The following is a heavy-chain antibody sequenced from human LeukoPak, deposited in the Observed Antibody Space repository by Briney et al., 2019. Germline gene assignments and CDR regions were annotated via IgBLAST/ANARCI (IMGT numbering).Heavy chain of an antibody. CDR1: GFTFSSYA. V-gene: IGHV3-23*01. J-gene: IGHJ4*02. Sequence: GGPLRLSCAASGFTFSSYAMSWVRQAPGKGLEWVSAISGSGGSTYYADSVKGRFTISRDNSKNTLYLQMNSLRAEDMAVYYCAKSASHSSSSEDYFDYWGQGTLVTVSS. D-gene: IGHD6-6*01. CDR2: ISGSGGST. CDR3: AKSASHSSSSEDYFDY.